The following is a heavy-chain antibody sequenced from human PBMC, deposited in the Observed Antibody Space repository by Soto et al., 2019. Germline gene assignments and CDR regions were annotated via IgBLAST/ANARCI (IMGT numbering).Heavy chain of an antibody. J-gene: IGHJ6*02. Sequence: ASVKVSCKASGYTFTSYDINWVRQATGQGLEWMGWMNPNSGNTGYAQKFQGRVTMTRNTSISTAYMELSSLRPEDTAVYYCARGQRLHYDFWSGYYTGIHYYGMDVWGQGTTVTVSS. D-gene: IGHD3-3*01. V-gene: IGHV1-8*01. CDR3: ARGQRLHYDFWSGYYTGIHYYGMDV. CDR2: MNPNSGNT. CDR1: GYTFTSYD.